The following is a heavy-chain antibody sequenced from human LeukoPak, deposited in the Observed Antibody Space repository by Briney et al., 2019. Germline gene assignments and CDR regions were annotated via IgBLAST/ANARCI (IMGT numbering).Heavy chain of an antibody. CDR3: AKDAPPQVGYCSSTSCPGSYYYGIDV. CDR1: GFTFSSYA. Sequence: GGSLRLSCAASGFTFSSYAMSWVRHAPGKGLEWVSAISGSGGSTYYADSVKGRFTISRDNSKNTLYLQMNSLRAEDTAVYYCAKDAPPQVGYCSSTSCPGSYYYGIDVWGQGTTVTVSS. CDR2: ISGSGGST. V-gene: IGHV3-23*01. D-gene: IGHD2-2*01. J-gene: IGHJ6*02.